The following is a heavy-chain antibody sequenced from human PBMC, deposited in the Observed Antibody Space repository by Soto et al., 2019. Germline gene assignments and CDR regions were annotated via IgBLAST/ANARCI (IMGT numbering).Heavy chain of an antibody. CDR2: ISAYNGNT. Sequence: GASVKVSCKASGYTFTSYGISWVRQAPGQGLEWMGWISAYNGNTNYAQKLQGRVTMTTDTSTSTAYMELRSLRSDDAAVYYCARDSSAQPIYGDYPDYWGQGTLVTVSS. D-gene: IGHD4-17*01. CDR3: ARDSSAQPIYGDYPDY. J-gene: IGHJ4*02. CDR1: GYTFTSYG. V-gene: IGHV1-18*01.